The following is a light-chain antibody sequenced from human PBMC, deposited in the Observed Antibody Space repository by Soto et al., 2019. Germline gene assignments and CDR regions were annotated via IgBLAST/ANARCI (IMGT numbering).Light chain of an antibody. CDR1: QSVSSSY. J-gene: IGKJ3*01. CDR2: GAS. V-gene: IGKV3-20*01. Sequence: EIVLTQSPGTLSLSPGERATLSCRASQSVSSSYLAWYQQKPGQAPRLLIYGASSTATGSPDRFSGSGSGTDFTLTISRLEPEDFAVYYCQQYGSSLLTFGPGTKVDIK. CDR3: QQYGSSLLT.